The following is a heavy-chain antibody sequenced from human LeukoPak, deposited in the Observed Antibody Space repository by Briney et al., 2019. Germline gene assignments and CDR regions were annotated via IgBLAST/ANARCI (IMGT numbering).Heavy chain of an antibody. CDR2: IYYSGST. Sequence: SETLSLTCTVSGGSISSGDYYWSWIRQPPGKGLEWIGYIYYSGSTYYNPSLKSRVTISVDTSKNQFSLKLSSVTAADTAVYYCARALLWFGEFSVFYYGMDVWGQGTTVTVSS. CDR1: GGSISSGDYY. CDR3: ARALLWFGEFSVFYYGMDV. J-gene: IGHJ6*02. V-gene: IGHV4-30-4*01. D-gene: IGHD3-10*01.